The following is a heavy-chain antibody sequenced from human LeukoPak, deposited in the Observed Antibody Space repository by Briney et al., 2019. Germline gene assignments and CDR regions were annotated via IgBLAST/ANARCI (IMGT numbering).Heavy chain of an antibody. D-gene: IGHD2-2*02. Sequence: KSSETLSLTCTVSGGSISSSHWWSWVRQSPGKGLEWIGEIYHSGSSNHNPSLKSRVTMSVDTSKNQFSLKLSSVTAADTAVYYCARGGGPGGYCSSTSCYRGYYYMDVWGKGTTVTVSS. J-gene: IGHJ6*03. CDR1: GGSISSSHW. V-gene: IGHV4-4*02. CDR2: IYHSGSS. CDR3: ARGGGPGGYCSSTSCYRGYYYMDV.